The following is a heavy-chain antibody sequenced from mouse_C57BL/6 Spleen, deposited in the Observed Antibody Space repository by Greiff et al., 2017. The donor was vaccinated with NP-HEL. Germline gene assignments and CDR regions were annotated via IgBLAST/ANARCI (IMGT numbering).Heavy chain of an antibody. D-gene: IGHD1-2*01. CDR1: GFTFSSYA. Sequence: DVMLVESGGGLVKPGGSLKLSCAASGFTFSSYAMSWVRQTPEKRLEWVATISDGGSYTYYPDNVKGRFTISRDNAKNNLYLQMSHLKSEDTAMYYCARDRDYYGLFDYWGQGTTLTVSS. J-gene: IGHJ2*01. CDR2: ISDGGSYT. V-gene: IGHV5-4*01. CDR3: ARDRDYYGLFDY.